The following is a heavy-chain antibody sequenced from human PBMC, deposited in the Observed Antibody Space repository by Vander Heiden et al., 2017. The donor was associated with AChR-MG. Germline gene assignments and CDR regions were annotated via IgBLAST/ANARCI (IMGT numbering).Heavy chain of an antibody. Sequence: QVTLKESGPVLVKPTATLTLPCTVSGFSLSNARMGVSWIRQPPGKALEWLAHIFSNDEKSYSTSLKSRLTISKDTSKSQVVLTMTNMDPVDTATYYCARTFSWFDPWGQGTLVTVSS. V-gene: IGHV2-26*01. CDR3: ARTFSWFDP. CDR2: IFSNDEK. J-gene: IGHJ5*02. CDR1: GFSLSNARMG.